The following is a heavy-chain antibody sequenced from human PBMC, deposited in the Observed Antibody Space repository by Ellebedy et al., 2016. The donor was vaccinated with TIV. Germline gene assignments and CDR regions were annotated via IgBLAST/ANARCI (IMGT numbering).Heavy chain of an antibody. V-gene: IGHV1-2*02. CDR1: GYTFTGYY. CDR3: ARMPPGGNYGSGSYYWYYYGMDV. CDR2: INPNSGGT. Sequence: AASVTVSCKASGYTFTGYYMHWVRQAPGQGLEWMGWINPNSGGTNYAQKFQGRVTITRDTSISTAYMELSRLRSDDTAVYYCARMPPGGNYGSGSYYWYYYGMDVWGQGTTVTVSS. J-gene: IGHJ6*02. D-gene: IGHD3-10*01.